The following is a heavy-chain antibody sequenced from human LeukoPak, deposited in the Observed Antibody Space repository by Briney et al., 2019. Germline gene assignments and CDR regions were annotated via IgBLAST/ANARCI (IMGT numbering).Heavy chain of an antibody. D-gene: IGHD4-17*01. Sequence: PSQTLSLTCTVSGGSISSGDYYWSWIRQPPGKGLEWIGYIYYSGSTTYNPSLESRVTMSIDTSKTQFSLKLSSVTAADTAVYYCARNGYYSVDYWGQGTLVTVSS. CDR1: GGSISSGDYY. CDR2: IYYSGST. V-gene: IGHV4-30-4*08. CDR3: ARNGYYSVDY. J-gene: IGHJ4*02.